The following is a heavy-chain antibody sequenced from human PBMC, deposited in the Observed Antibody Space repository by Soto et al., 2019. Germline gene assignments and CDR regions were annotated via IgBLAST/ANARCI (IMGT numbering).Heavy chain of an antibody. D-gene: IGHD2-8*01. CDR3: ARAENYCTNGVCYSF. V-gene: IGHV1-2*04. CDR1: GYTFTGYY. CDR2: INPNSGGT. Sequence: QVQLVQSGAEVKKPGASVKVSCKASGYTFTGYYMHWVRQAPGPGLEWMGWINPNSGGTNYAQKFQSWVTMTRDTSISTAYMELSRLRSDDTAVYYCARAENYCTNGVCYSFWGQGTLVTVSS. J-gene: IGHJ4*02.